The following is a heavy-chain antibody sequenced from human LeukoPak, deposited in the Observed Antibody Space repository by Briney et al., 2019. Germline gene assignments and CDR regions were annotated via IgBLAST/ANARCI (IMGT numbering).Heavy chain of an antibody. J-gene: IGHJ4*02. CDR1: GFTFTSYA. D-gene: IGHD2-15*01. Sequence: GGSLRLSCAASGFTFTSYAMSWVRQAPGKGLEWVSGISGSGGSTYYADSVKGRFTISRDNSKNTLYLQLNSLRAEDTAVYYCAKSSCSGGSCYSDYWGQGTLATVSS. V-gene: IGHV3-23*01. CDR3: AKSSCSGGSCYSDY. CDR2: ISGSGGST.